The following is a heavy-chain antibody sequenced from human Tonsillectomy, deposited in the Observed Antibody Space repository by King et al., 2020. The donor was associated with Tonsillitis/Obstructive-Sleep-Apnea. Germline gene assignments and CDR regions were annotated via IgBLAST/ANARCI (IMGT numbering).Heavy chain of an antibody. V-gene: IGHV3-49*05. CDR3: TRDGPRLYYDFWSGYPTHPYYFDY. D-gene: IGHD3-3*01. J-gene: IGHJ4*02. Sequence: VQLVESGGGLVKPGRSLRLSCTASGFTFGDYAMSWFRQAPGKGLEWVGFIRSKAYGGTTEYAASVKGRFTISRDDSKSIASLQINSLKTEDTAVYYCTRDGPRLYYDFWSGYPTHPYYFDYWGQGTLVTVSS. CDR1: GFTFGDYA. CDR2: IRSKAYGGTT.